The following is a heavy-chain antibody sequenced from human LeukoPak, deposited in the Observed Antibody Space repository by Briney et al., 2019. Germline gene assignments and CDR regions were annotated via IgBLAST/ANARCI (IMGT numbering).Heavy chain of an antibody. V-gene: IGHV3-53*01. CDR1: GFTVGSNY. J-gene: IGHJ5*02. CDR3: ARGVGPRGVDWFDP. Sequence: GGSLRLSCAASGFTVGSNYMSWVRQAPGKGLEWVSVIYSGGSTYYADSVKGRFTISRDNSKNTLYLQMNSLRAEDTAVYYCARGVGPRGVDWFDPWGQGTLVTVSS. D-gene: IGHD2-15*01. CDR2: IYSGGST.